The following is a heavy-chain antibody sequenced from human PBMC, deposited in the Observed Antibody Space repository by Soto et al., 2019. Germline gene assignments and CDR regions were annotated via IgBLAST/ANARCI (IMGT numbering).Heavy chain of an antibody. Sequence: ASVKVSCKASGYTFTSYYMHWVRQAPGQALEWMGIINPSGGSTSFAQKFQGIVTMIRDTSTSTVYMELSSLRSEDTAVYYCARDGAYCSGGGYSPTPNYYCGMDVWGQGTTVTVSS. J-gene: IGHJ6*02. CDR1: GYTFTSYY. D-gene: IGHD2-15*01. CDR2: INPSGGST. CDR3: ARDGAYCSGGGYSPTPNYYCGMDV. V-gene: IGHV1-46*01.